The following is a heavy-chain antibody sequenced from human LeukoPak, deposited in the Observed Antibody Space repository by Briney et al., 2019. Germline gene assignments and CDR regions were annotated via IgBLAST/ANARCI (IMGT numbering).Heavy chain of an antibody. D-gene: IGHD3-10*01. CDR1: GFTFSSYW. Sequence: PGGSLRLSCAASGFTFSSYWMHWVRQAPGKGLVWVSRINSDWSSTSYADSVKGRFTISRDNAKNTLYLQMNSLRAEDTAVYYCARDGLLWFGDDAFDIWGQGTMVTVSS. J-gene: IGHJ3*02. CDR2: INSDWSST. CDR3: ARDGLLWFGDDAFDI. V-gene: IGHV3-74*01.